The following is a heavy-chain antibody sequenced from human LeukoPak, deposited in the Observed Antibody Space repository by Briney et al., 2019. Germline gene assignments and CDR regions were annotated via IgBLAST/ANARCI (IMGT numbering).Heavy chain of an antibody. J-gene: IGHJ3*02. D-gene: IGHD3-3*01. CDR3: ASLNITNNAFDI. V-gene: IGHV4-59*01. CDR1: GGSISSYY. Sequence: SETLSLTCTVSGGSISSYYWSWIRQSPGKGLEWIGYIFYTGSTNYNPSLKSRVTISVDTSKNQFSQKLSSVTAADTAVYYCASLNITNNAFDIWGQGTMVTVSS. CDR2: IFYTGST.